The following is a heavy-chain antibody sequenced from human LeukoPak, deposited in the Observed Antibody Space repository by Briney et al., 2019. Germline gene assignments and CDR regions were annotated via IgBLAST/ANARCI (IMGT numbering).Heavy chain of an antibody. D-gene: IGHD6-19*01. Sequence: PSETLSLTCTVSGGSISSSSYYWGWIRQPPGKGLEWIGNIYYSGSTYYNPSLKSRVTISVDTSKNQFSLKLSSVTAADTAVYYCARLISGWYIDSWGQGTLVTVSS. CDR3: ARLISGWYIDS. CDR1: GGSISSSSYY. CDR2: IYYSGST. V-gene: IGHV4-39*01. J-gene: IGHJ4*02.